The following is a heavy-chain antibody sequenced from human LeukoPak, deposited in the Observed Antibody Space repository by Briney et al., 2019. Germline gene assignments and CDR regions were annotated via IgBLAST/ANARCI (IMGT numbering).Heavy chain of an antibody. J-gene: IGHJ4*02. CDR3: AKALPSWIVVVISLDY. Sequence: LTGGSLRLSCAASGFTFSSYAMSWIRQAPGKGLEWVSAISGSGGSTYYADSVKGRFTISRDNSKNTLYLQMNSLRAEDTAVYYCAKALPSWIVVVISLDYWGQGTLVTVSS. CDR2: ISGSGGST. CDR1: GFTFSSYA. D-gene: IGHD3-22*01. V-gene: IGHV3-23*01.